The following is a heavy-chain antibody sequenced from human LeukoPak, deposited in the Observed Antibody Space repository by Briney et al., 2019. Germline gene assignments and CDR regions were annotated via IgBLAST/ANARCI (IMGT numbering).Heavy chain of an antibody. CDR3: GKHFIPPNKSIYFDY. CDR1: GGSISSGDYY. D-gene: IGHD3-16*01. V-gene: IGHV4-30-4*08. J-gene: IGHJ4*02. CDR2: IYYSGST. Sequence: SETLSLTCTVAGGSISSGDYYWSWIRQPPGKGLEWIGYIYYSGSTYYNPSLKSRVTISVDTSKNHFSLKLSSVTAADTAVYYCGKHFIPPNKSIYFDYWGQGTLVTVSS.